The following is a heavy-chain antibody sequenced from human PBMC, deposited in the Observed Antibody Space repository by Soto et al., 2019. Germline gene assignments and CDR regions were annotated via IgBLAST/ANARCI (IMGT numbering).Heavy chain of an antibody. J-gene: IGHJ4*02. V-gene: IGHV1-46*01. D-gene: IGHD4-17*01. CDR2: INLSGGST. CDR1: GYTVTSYY. CDR3: TRERCY. Sequence: QVQLVQSGAEVKKPGASVKVSCKASGYTVTSYYMHWVRHAPGEGLEWMGIINLSGGSTRYAQKFQGRVTMSRDTSTITLDMELSKLRSQDTAVYYCTRERCYWGQVTLVSVSS.